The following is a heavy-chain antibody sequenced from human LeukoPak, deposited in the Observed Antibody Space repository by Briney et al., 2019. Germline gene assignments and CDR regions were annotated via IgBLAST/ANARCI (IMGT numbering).Heavy chain of an antibody. J-gene: IGHJ5*02. V-gene: IGHV4-4*02. CDR2: IYHSGST. D-gene: IGHD2-2*03. CDR1: GGSISSSNW. Sequence: SGTLSLTCAVSGGSISSSNWWSWVRQPPGKGLEWMGEIYHSGSTNYNPSLKSRVTISVDKSKNQFSLKLSSVTAADTAVYYCARLAAGYCSSTSCSGGYWFDPWGQGTLVTVSS. CDR3: ARLAAGYCSSTSCSGGYWFDP.